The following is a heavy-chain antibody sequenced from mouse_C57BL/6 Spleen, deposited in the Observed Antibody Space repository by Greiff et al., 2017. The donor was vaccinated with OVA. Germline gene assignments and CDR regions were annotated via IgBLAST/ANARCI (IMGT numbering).Heavy chain of an antibody. J-gene: IGHJ1*03. CDR1: GFTFSDYG. Sequence: EVKLMESGGGLVKPGGSLKLSCAASGFTFSDYGMHWVRQAPEKGLEWVAYISSGSSTIYYADTVKGRFTISRDNAKNTLFLQMTSLRSEDTAMYYCARGPFPGYFDVWGTGTTVTVSS. CDR3: ARGPFPGYFDV. V-gene: IGHV5-17*01. CDR2: ISSGSSTI.